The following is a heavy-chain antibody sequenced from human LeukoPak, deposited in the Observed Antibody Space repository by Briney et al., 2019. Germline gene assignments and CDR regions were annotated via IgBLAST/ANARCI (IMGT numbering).Heavy chain of an antibody. V-gene: IGHV3-64D*09. CDR2: ISGNGGST. CDR1: GFTFSSYA. Sequence: GGSLRLSCSASGFTFSSYAMRWVRQAPGKGLEYVSGISGNGGSTNYEDSVKGRFTISRDNSKDTMYLQMSSLRAEDTAVYYCVRGHSSSSNYFDYWGQGSLVTVSS. J-gene: IGHJ4*02. D-gene: IGHD6-6*01. CDR3: VRGHSSSSNYFDY.